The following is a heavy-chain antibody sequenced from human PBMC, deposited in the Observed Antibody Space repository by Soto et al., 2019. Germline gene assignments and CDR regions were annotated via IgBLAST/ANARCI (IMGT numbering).Heavy chain of an antibody. D-gene: IGHD6-6*01. CDR2: LDYSGTT. CDR1: GGSISSYY. J-gene: IGHJ4*02. V-gene: IGHV4-59*01. CDR3: ARDSFPPYSSSSKGFDY. Sequence: ASETLSLTCTVSGGSISSYYWNWIRQSPGKGLEWIASLDYSGTTNYNPSLKSRITTSVDPSKKQFSLKMRSVTAADTAVYYCARDSFPPYSSSSKGFDYWGQGSLVTVSS.